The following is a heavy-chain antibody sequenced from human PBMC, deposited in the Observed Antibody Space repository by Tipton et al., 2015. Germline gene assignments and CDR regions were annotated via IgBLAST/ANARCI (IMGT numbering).Heavy chain of an antibody. D-gene: IGHD1-14*01. CDR3: AREPTNGNYFDD. CDR1: GDSVNSGNYY. V-gene: IGHV4-61*01. CDR2: IFYTGST. Sequence: TLSLTCTVSGDSVNSGNYYWSWIRQPPGKGLEWIGYIFYTGSTYYNPSLKSRVTMSIDTWESQFSLRLTSVTAADTAIYYCAREPTNGNYFDDWGQGTLVTVSS. J-gene: IGHJ4*02.